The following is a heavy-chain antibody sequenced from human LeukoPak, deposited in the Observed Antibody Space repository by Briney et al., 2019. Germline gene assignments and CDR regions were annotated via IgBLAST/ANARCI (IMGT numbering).Heavy chain of an antibody. V-gene: IGHV3-30*18. D-gene: IGHD3-10*01. CDR1: GFTFSSYG. Sequence: GGSLRLSCAASGFTFSSYGMKWVRQAPGKGLEWVAVISYVGSNKYYADSVKGRFTISRNNSKNTLYLQMNSLRAEDTAVYYCANLPFGSGSYYTLDYWGQGTLVTVSS. CDR2: ISYVGSNK. CDR3: ANLPFGSGSYYTLDY. J-gene: IGHJ4*02.